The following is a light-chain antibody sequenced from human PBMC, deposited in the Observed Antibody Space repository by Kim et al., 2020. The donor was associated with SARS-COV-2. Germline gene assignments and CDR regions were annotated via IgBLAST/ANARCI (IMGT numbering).Light chain of an antibody. CDR1: SSNVGSKT. J-gene: IGLJ3*02. CDR2: SNN. CDR3: AAWDDSLNGPV. Sequence: GQRVTISCSGSSSNVGSKTVNWYQQLPGTTPTLLIYSNNQRPSGGPDRFSGSKSGTSASLAISGLQTEDEADYYCAAWDDSLNGPVFGGGTQLTVL. V-gene: IGLV1-44*01.